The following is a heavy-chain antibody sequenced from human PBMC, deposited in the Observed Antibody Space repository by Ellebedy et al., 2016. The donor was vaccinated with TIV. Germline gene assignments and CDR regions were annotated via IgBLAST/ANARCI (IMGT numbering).Heavy chain of an antibody. CDR1: GGSISSSSYY. Sequence: MPPETLSLTCTVSGGSISSSSYYWGWIRQPPGKGLEWIGSIYYSGSTYYNPSLKSRVTISVDTSKNQFSLKLSSVTAADTAVYYCARRRYSSGWYNWFDPWGQGTLVTVSS. J-gene: IGHJ5*02. CDR3: ARRRYSSGWYNWFDP. D-gene: IGHD6-19*01. V-gene: IGHV4-39*01. CDR2: IYYSGST.